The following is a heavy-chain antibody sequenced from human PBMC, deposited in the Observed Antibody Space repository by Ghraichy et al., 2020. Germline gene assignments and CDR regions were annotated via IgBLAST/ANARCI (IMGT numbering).Heavy chain of an antibody. J-gene: IGHJ3*02. CDR1: GGSISSSSYY. V-gene: IGHV4-39*01. D-gene: IGHD2-21*01. CDR2: IYYSGST. CDR3: ARYIVVVPKNAFDI. Sequence: SKTLSLTCTVSGGSISSSSYYWGWIRQPPGKGLEWIGSIYYSGSTYYNPSLKSRVTISVDTSKNQFSLKLSSVTAADTAVYYCARYIVVVPKNAFDIWGQGTMVTVSS.